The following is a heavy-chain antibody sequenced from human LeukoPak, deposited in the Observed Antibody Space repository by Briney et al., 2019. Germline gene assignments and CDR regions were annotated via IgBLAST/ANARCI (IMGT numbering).Heavy chain of an antibody. D-gene: IGHD2-2*01. Sequence: SVKVSCKASGYTFTSYYMHWVRQAPGQGLEWMGGIIPIFGTANYAQKFQGRVTITADESTSTAYMELSSLRSEDTAVYYCARDSLGCSSTSCYAQYYFDYWGQGTLVTVSS. CDR3: ARDSLGCSSTSCYAQYYFDY. J-gene: IGHJ4*02. CDR1: GYTFTSYY. CDR2: IIPIFGTA. V-gene: IGHV1-69*13.